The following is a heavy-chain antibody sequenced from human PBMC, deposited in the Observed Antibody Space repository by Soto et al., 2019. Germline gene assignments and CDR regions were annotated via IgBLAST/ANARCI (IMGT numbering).Heavy chain of an antibody. V-gene: IGHV1-18*01. J-gene: IGHJ6*02. CDR2: ISAYNGNT. CDR1: GYTFTSYG. Sequence: GASVKVSCKASGYTFTSYGISWVRQAPGQGLEWMGWISAYNGNTNYAQKLQGRVTMTTDTSTSTAYMELRSLRSDDTAVYYCARYSSSSLYYYYGMDVWGQGTTVTVSS. CDR3: ARYSSSSLYYYYGMDV. D-gene: IGHD6-6*01.